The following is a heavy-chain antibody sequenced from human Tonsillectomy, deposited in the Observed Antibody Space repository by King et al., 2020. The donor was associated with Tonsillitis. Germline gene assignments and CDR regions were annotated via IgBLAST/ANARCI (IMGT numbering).Heavy chain of an antibody. CDR3: AHYHGSGSYYLAFDI. J-gene: IGHJ3*02. CDR2: MSAYSGNA. V-gene: IGHV1-18*01. D-gene: IGHD3-10*01. Sequence: VQLVESGGEVKKPGASVKVSCKASGYPFTTYGISWVRQAPGQGLEWMGWMSAYSGNADYAQRFQGRVTMGTDTSTSTAYMELRSLRSDDKAVYYCAHYHGSGSYYLAFDIWGQGKMVIVS. CDR1: GYPFTTYG.